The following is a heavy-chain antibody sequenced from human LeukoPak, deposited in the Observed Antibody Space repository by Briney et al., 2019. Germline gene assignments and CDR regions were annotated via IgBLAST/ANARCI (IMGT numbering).Heavy chain of an antibody. D-gene: IGHD2-21*02. CDR3: ARAYCGGDCYPYYFDY. CDR2: IYTSGST. CDR1: GGSISSSSHY. V-gene: IGHV4-61*02. J-gene: IGHJ4*02. Sequence: SETLSLTCTVSGGSISSSSHYWGWIRQPAGKGLEWIGRIYTSGSTNYNPSLKSRVTISVDTSKNQFSLKLSSVTAADTAVYYCARAYCGGDCYPYYFDYWGQGTLVTVSS.